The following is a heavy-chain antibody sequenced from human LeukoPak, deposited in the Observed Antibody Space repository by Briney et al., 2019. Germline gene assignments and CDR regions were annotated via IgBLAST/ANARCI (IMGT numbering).Heavy chain of an antibody. J-gene: IGHJ4*02. CDR1: GGTFSSYT. V-gene: IGHV1-69*04. D-gene: IGHD1-26*01. Sequence: ASVKVPCKASGGTFSSYTISWVRQAPGQGLEWMGRIIPILGIANYAQKFQGRVTITADKSTGTAYMELSSLRSEDTAVYYCARDQNGELNFDYWGQGTLVTVSS. CDR2: IIPILGIA. CDR3: ARDQNGELNFDY.